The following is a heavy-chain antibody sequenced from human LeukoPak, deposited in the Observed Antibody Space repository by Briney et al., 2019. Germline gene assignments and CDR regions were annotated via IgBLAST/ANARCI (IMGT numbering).Heavy chain of an antibody. CDR1: GGTFSSYA. Sequence: SVKVSCKASGGTFSSYAISWVRQAPGQGLEWMGGIIPIFGTANYAQKFQGRVTITADKSTSTAYMELSSLRSEDTAVYYCARDWGDYDFWSGYSTIFDYWGQGTLVTVSS. J-gene: IGHJ4*02. CDR3: ARDWGDYDFWSGYSTIFDY. CDR2: IIPIFGTA. D-gene: IGHD3-3*01. V-gene: IGHV1-69*06.